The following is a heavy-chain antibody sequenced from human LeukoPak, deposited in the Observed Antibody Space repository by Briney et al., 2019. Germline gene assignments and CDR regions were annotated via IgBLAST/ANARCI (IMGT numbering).Heavy chain of an antibody. J-gene: IGHJ1*01. D-gene: IGHD3-10*01. Sequence: GASVKVSCKASGYTFTSYDISWVRQAPGQGLEWMGWMNPNSGNTGYTQKFQGRVTMTRNTSISTAYMELSSLRSEDTAVYYCARGPARRLWFGEPDWGQGTLVTVSS. CDR2: MNPNSGNT. CDR3: ARGPARRLWFGEPD. V-gene: IGHV1-8*01. CDR1: GYTFTSYD.